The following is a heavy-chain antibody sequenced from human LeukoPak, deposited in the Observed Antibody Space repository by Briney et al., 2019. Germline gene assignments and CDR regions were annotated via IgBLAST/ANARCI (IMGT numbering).Heavy chain of an antibody. CDR1: GHTLTELS. D-gene: IGHD2-21*02. CDR2: FDPEDGET. V-gene: IGHV1-24*01. J-gene: IGHJ4*02. Sequence: ASVKVSCKVSGHTLTELSMHWVRQAPGKGLEWMGGFDPEDGETIYAQKFQGRVTMTEDTSTDTAYMELSSLRSEDTAVYYCATDVTGAAPYDFWGQGTLVTVS. CDR3: ATDVTGAAPYDF.